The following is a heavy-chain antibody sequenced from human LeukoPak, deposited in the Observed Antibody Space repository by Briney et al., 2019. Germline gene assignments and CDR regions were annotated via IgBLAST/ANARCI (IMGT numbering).Heavy chain of an antibody. CDR1: GYTFTSYY. Sequence: ASVKVSCKASGYTFTSYYMHWVRQAPGQGLEWMGIINPSGGSTSYAQKFQGRVTMTRDTSISTAYMELSRLRSDDTAVYYCARVTNFDWFSWFDPWGQGTLVTVSS. J-gene: IGHJ5*02. CDR3: ARVTNFDWFSWFDP. D-gene: IGHD3-9*01. CDR2: INPSGGST. V-gene: IGHV1-46*01.